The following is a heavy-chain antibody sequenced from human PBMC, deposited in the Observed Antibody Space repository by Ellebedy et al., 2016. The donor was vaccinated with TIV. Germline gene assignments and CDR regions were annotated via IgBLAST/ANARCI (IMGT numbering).Heavy chain of an antibody. D-gene: IGHD5-24*01. CDR1: GFTFSSYA. J-gene: IGHJ4*02. CDR3: ARATSGFDY. V-gene: IGHV3-23*01. Sequence: PGGSLRLSCAASGFTFSSYAISWVPPAPGKGLEWVSAISGSGGSTYYADSVKGRFTISRDNSKNTLYLQMNSLRAEDTAGYYCARATSGFDYWGQGALATVSS. CDR2: ISGSGGST.